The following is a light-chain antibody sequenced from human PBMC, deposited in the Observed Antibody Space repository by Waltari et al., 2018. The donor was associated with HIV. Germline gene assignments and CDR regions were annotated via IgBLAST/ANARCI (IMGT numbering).Light chain of an antibody. J-gene: IGLJ2*01. V-gene: IGLV2-11*01. Sequence: QSALTQPRSVSGSPGQSVTISCTGTSDNVGGYDYVSWYQHHPVKVSTCIKYDVPKGASWVPDRFSGSKSGNTASLTISGLQSDDESDYYCCSYAGSKTLLFGGGTKLTVL. CDR3: CSYAGSKTLL. CDR1: SDNVGGYDY. CDR2: DVP.